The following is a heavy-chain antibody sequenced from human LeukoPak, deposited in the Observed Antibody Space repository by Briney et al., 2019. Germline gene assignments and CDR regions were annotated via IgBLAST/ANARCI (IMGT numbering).Heavy chain of an antibody. CDR3: ARGTASSRVVAVAARVYCFDY. D-gene: IGHD2-15*01. CDR1: GGSFSGYY. J-gene: IGHJ4*02. Sequence: SETLSLTCAVYGGSFSGYYCSWIRQPPGKGLDWIGEINHSGSTNYNPSLKSRVTISVDTSKNQFSLKLSSVTAADTAVYYCARGTASSRVVAVAARVYCFDYWGQGTLVTVSS. CDR2: INHSGST. V-gene: IGHV4-34*01.